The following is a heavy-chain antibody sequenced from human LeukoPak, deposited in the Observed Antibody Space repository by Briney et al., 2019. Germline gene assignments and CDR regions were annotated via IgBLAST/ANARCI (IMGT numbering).Heavy chain of an antibody. J-gene: IGHJ4*02. CDR2: IFYSETT. CDR1: SGSISSYY. Sequence: SETLSLTCTVSSGSISSYYWSWIRQPPGKGLEWIGFIFYSETTNYNPSLKSRVTMSVDTSKNQFSLKLSSVTAADTAVYYCARERVAGHDYWGQGTLVTVSS. D-gene: IGHD6-19*01. V-gene: IGHV4-59*12. CDR3: ARERVAGHDY.